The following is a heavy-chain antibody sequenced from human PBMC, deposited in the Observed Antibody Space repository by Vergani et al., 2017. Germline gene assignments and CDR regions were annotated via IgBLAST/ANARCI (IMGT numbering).Heavy chain of an antibody. CDR2: ISGSGGST. V-gene: IGHV3-23*01. CDR1: GFTFSSYA. Sequence: EVQLLESGGGLVQPGGSLRLSCAASGFTFSSYAMSWVRQAPGKGLEWVSAISGSGGSTYYADSVKGRFTISRDNSKNTLYLQMNSLRAEDTAVYYCAKDHXRQDYYDSSGYYDYWGQGTLVTVSS. D-gene: IGHD3-22*01. J-gene: IGHJ4*02. CDR3: AKDHXRQDYYDSSGYYDY.